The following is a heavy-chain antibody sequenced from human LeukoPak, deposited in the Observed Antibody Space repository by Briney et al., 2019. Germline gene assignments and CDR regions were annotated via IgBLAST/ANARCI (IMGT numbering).Heavy chain of an antibody. CDR3: ARGRYYYYYMDV. V-gene: IGHV1-18*01. J-gene: IGHJ6*03. CDR1: GYTFTSYG. CDR2: ISAYNGNT. Sequence: GASVKVSCKASGYTFTSYGISWVRQAPGQGLEWMGWISAYNGNTNYAQKFQGRVTITADKSTSTAYMELSSLRSEDTAVYYCARGRYYYYYMDVWGKGTTVTVSS.